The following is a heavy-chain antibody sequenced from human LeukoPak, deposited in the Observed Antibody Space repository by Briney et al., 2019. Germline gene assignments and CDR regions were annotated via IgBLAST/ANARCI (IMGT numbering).Heavy chain of an antibody. CDR2: LNQDGSEK. CDR3: AGGSGYLITS. CDR1: GFTFRSYW. V-gene: IGHV3-7*01. J-gene: IGHJ5*02. Sequence: PGGSLRLSCAATGFTFRSYWMNWVRQAPGKGLEWLAILNQDGSEKHYKGSVEGRFTISRDNAKNSLHLQMNSLRAEDTAVYYCAGGSGYLITSWGQGTLVTVSS. D-gene: IGHD3-9*01.